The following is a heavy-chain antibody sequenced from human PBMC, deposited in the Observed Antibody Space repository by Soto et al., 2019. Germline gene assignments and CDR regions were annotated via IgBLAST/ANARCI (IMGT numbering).Heavy chain of an antibody. CDR1: GGSISSYY. V-gene: IGHV4-59*01. D-gene: IGHD1-26*01. Sequence: SETLSLTCTVSGGSISSYYWSWIRQPPGKGLEWIGYIYYSGSTNYNPSLKSRVTISVDTSKNQFSLKLSSVTAADTAVYYCVPWEPRGGYFDYWGQGTLVTVSS. CDR3: VPWEPRGGYFDY. CDR2: IYYSGST. J-gene: IGHJ4*02.